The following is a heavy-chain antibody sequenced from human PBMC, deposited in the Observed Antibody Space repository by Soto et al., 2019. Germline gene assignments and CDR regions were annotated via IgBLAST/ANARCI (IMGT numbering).Heavy chain of an antibody. D-gene: IGHD1-26*01. CDR2: IWSDGSTK. V-gene: IGHV3-33*01. CDR1: GFTFSNYG. CDR3: ASQWEVVFDS. J-gene: IGHJ4*02. Sequence: QVQLVESGGGVVQPGRSLRLSCAASGFTFSNYGMHWVRQAPGKGLEWVAVIWSDGSTKYYADSVKGRFTISRDNSKSTLYLQTNSLRVEDTAVYYCASQWEVVFDSWGQGTLVTVSS.